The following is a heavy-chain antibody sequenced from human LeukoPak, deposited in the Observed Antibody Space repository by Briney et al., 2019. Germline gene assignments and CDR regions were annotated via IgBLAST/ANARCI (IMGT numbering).Heavy chain of an antibody. CDR3: ASVQEPWGPDY. Sequence: SETLSLTCAVSGGSISGSNWWSWVRQPPGKGLEWIGEIYRSGSTNYNPSLKSRVTISVDKSKNQFSLKLSSVTAADTAVYYCASVQEPWGPDYWGQGTLVTVSS. J-gene: IGHJ4*02. D-gene: IGHD1-1*01. V-gene: IGHV4-4*02. CDR1: GGSISGSNW. CDR2: IYRSGST.